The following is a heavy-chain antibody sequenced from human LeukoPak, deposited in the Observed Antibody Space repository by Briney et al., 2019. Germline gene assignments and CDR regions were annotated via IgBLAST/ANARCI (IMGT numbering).Heavy chain of an antibody. CDR2: INPSGGST. CDR1: GYTFTSYY. Sequence: ASVKVSCKASGYTFTSYYMHWVRQAPGQGLEWMGIINPSGGSTSYAQKFQSRVTMTRDTSTSTVYMELSSLRSEDTAVYYCARLGLVGYDSSGYYYGVRYGMDVWGQGTTVTVSS. J-gene: IGHJ6*02. D-gene: IGHD3-22*01. V-gene: IGHV1-46*01. CDR3: ARLGLVGYDSSGYYYGVRYGMDV.